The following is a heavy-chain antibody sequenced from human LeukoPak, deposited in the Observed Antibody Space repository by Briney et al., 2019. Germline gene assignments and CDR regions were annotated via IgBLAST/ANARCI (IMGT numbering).Heavy chain of an antibody. CDR2: IYGGGNT. V-gene: IGHV3-53*01. J-gene: IGHJ4*02. CDR3: ASWPGGWYGEDS. D-gene: IGHD6-19*01. Sequence: GGSLRLSCAASGFTVSSNYMSWVRQAPGKGLEWVSVIYGGGNTYYADSVKGRFTISRDTSKNTLYLQMNSLRAEDTAVYYCASWPGGWYGEDSWGQGTLVTVSS. CDR1: GFTVSSNY.